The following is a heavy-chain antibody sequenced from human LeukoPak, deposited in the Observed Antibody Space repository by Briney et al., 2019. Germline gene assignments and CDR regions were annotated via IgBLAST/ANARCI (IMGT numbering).Heavy chain of an antibody. CDR2: IYYSGST. CDR3: ARAPMASMAKDY. CDR1: GGSISSYY. V-gene: IGHV4-59*12. D-gene: IGHD5-24*01. J-gene: IGHJ4*02. Sequence: KPAETLSLTCTVSGGSISSYYWSWIRQPPGKGLGWIGYIYYSGSTNYSPFLKSRVTISVDTSKNQFSLKLRSVTAADTAVYYCARAPMASMAKDYWGQGTLVTVS.